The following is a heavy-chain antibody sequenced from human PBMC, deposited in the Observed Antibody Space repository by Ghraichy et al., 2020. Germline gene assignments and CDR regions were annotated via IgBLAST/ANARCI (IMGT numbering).Heavy chain of an antibody. CDR3: TSLTVLLWFGEDGMDV. CDR1: GFTFSGSA. J-gene: IGHJ6*02. CDR2: IRSKANSYAT. D-gene: IGHD3-10*01. Sequence: GGSLRLSCAASGFTFSGSAMHWVRQASGKGLEWVGRIRSKANSYATAYAASVKGRFTISRDDSKNTAYLQMNSLKTEDTAVYYCTSLTVLLWFGEDGMDVWGQGTTVTVSS. V-gene: IGHV3-73*01.